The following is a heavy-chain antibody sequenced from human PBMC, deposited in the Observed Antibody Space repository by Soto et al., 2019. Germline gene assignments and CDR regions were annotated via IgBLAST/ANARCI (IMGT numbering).Heavy chain of an antibody. CDR3: ARGGSLYWYFDL. J-gene: IGHJ2*01. CDR2: INAGNGNT. CDR1: GYTFTNDA. V-gene: IGHV1-3*01. D-gene: IGHD1-26*01. Sequence: QVQLVQSGAEVKKPGASVKVSCKASGYTFTNDAMHGVRQAPGQRLEWMGWINAGNGNTKYSQKFQGRVTITRDTSASTAYMELSRLRSEDTAVYYCARGGSLYWYFDLWGRGTLVTVSS.